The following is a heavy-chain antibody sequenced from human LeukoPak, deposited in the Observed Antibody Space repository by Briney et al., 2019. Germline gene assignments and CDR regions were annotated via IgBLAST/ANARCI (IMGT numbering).Heavy chain of an antibody. CDR2: ISSSSSSYI. CDR1: GFTFSSYS. D-gene: IGHD3-10*01. CDR3: ARGNYYGSGSHTALDI. J-gene: IGHJ3*02. Sequence: PGGSLRLSCAASGFTFSSYSMNWVRQAPGKGLEWVSSISSSSSSYIYYADSVKGRFTISRDNAKNSLYLQMNSLRAEDTAVYYCARGNYYGSGSHTALDIWGQGTMVTVSS. V-gene: IGHV3-21*01.